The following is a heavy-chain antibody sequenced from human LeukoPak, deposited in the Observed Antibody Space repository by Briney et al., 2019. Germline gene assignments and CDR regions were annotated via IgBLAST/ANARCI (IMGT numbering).Heavy chain of an antibody. Sequence: SETLSLTCAVYGGSFRSYYWSWIRQPPGKGLERIGEINHSGSTNYNPSLKSRVTISVDTSKNQFSLKLSSVTAADTAVYYCARHSSGWNNWFDPWGQGTLVTVSS. CDR2: INHSGST. V-gene: IGHV4-34*01. D-gene: IGHD6-19*01. J-gene: IGHJ5*02. CDR3: ARHSSGWNNWFDP. CDR1: GGSFRSYY.